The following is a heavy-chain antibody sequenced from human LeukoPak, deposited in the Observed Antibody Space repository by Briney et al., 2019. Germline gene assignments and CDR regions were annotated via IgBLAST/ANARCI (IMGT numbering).Heavy chain of an antibody. V-gene: IGHV4-28*05. Sequence: SDTLSLTCAVSGYSISGSNWWGWIRQPPGKGLEWIGYIYYSGSIYYNPSLKSRVTMSVDTSKNQFSLKLSSVTAVDTAVYYCARVSVEQWLVIDYWGQGTLVTVSS. CDR3: ARVSVEQWLVIDY. D-gene: IGHD6-19*01. CDR1: GYSISGSNW. J-gene: IGHJ4*02. CDR2: IYYSGSI.